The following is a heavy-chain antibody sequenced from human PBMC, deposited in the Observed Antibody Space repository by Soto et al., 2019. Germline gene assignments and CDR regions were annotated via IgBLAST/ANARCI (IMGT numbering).Heavy chain of an antibody. CDR1: GFTFSSYW. CDR2: IKQDGSEK. J-gene: IGHJ4*02. D-gene: IGHD4-17*01. CDR3: ARNGDRPY. V-gene: IGHV3-7*01. Sequence: EVQLVESGGGLVQPGGSLRLSCAASGFTFSSYWISWFRQAPGKGLEWVANIKQDGSEKYYVYSVKGRFTISRDNAKNSLYLQMNSLRAEDTAVYYCARNGDRPYWGQGTLVTVSS.